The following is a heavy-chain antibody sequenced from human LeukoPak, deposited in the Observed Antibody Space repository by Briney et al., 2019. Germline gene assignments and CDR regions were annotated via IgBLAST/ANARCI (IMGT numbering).Heavy chain of an antibody. Sequence: SETLSLTCAVYGGSFSGYYWNWIRQPPGRGLEWIGEVNHSGYTNYNPSLKSRVTISVDTSKNQFSLKVSSVTAADTAVYYCARGRAGSGLMINWGQGTLVTVSS. CDR3: ARGRAGSGLMIN. V-gene: IGHV4-34*01. CDR2: VNHSGYT. D-gene: IGHD2-8*01. J-gene: IGHJ4*02. CDR1: GGSFSGYY.